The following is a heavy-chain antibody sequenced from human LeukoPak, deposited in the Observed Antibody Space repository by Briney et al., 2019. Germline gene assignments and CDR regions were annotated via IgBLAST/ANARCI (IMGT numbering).Heavy chain of an antibody. CDR3: AKGLWNYAYFDY. J-gene: IGHJ4*02. Sequence: GGSLRLSYAASGFTVSSNYMSWVRQAPGKGLEWVSAISGSGGSTYYADSVKGRFTISRDNSKNTLYLQMNSLRAEDTAVYYCAKGLWNYAYFDYWGQGTLVTVSS. CDR1: GFTVSSNY. D-gene: IGHD1-7*01. CDR2: ISGSGGST. V-gene: IGHV3-23*01.